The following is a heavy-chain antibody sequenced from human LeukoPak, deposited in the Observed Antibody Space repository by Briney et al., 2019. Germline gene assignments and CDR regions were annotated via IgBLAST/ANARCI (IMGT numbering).Heavy chain of an antibody. V-gene: IGHV3-23*01. CDR1: GFTFSSYA. CDR3: AKDHVLAPWTPFDY. J-gene: IGHJ4*02. CDR2: ISGSGGST. D-gene: IGHD3-10*02. Sequence: GGSLRLPCAASGFTFSSYAMSWVRQAPGKGLEWVSAISGSGGSTYYADSVKGRFTISRDNSKNTLYLQMNSQRAEDTAVYYCAKDHVLAPWTPFDYWGQGTLVTVSS.